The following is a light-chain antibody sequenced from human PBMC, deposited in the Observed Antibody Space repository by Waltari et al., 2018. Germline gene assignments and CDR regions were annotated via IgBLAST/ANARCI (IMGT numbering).Light chain of an antibody. Sequence: QPVLTQPPSASASLGASVTLTCTLTSGHSNYKVHCYQQRPGKGPRFVMRVGTGGIVGSKGDGIPDRFSVLGSGLNRYLTIKNIQEEDESDYHCGADHGSGSSFVYVFGTGTKVTVL. J-gene: IGLJ1*01. CDR2: VGTGGIVG. V-gene: IGLV9-49*01. CDR3: GADHGSGSSFVYV. CDR1: SGHSNYK.